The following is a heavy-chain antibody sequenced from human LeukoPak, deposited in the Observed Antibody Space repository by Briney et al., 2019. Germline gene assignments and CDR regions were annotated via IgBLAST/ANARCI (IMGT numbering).Heavy chain of an antibody. D-gene: IGHD4-17*01. J-gene: IGHJ4*02. Sequence: GGSLRLSCAASGFTFSTYGMHWVRQAPGKGLEWVAVTWYDGSNKYYADSVKGRFTISRDNSKNTLYLQMNSLRAEDTAVYYCARDPATVTSYFDYWGQGTLVTVSS. CDR1: GFTFSTYG. CDR2: TWYDGSNK. V-gene: IGHV3-33*01. CDR3: ARDPATVTSYFDY.